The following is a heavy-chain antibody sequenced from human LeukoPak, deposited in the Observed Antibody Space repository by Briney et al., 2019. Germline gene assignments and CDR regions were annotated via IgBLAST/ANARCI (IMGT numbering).Heavy chain of an antibody. V-gene: IGHV1-69*01. Sequence: SVKVSCKASGGTFSSYAISWVRQAPGQGLEWMGGIIPIFGTANYAQKFQGRVTITANEPTSTAYMELSSLRSEDTAVYYCASLMITFGGVIDPLVYYFAYWGQGTLVTVSS. J-gene: IGHJ4*02. CDR3: ASLMITFGGVIDPLVYYFAY. CDR2: IIPIFGTA. CDR1: GGTFSSYA. D-gene: IGHD3-16*02.